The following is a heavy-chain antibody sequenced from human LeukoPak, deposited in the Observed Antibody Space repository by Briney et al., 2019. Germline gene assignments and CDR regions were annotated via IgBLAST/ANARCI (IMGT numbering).Heavy chain of an antibody. CDR1: GGSFSGYY. CDR2: INHSGST. V-gene: IGHV4-34*01. Sequence: SETLSLTCAVYGGSFSGYYWSWIRQPPGKGLEWIGEINHSGSTNYNPSLKSRVTISVDTSKNQFSLKLSSVTAADTAVYYCARVAYCTNGVCYDYFDYWGQGTLVTVPS. D-gene: IGHD2-8*01. J-gene: IGHJ4*02. CDR3: ARVAYCTNGVCYDYFDY.